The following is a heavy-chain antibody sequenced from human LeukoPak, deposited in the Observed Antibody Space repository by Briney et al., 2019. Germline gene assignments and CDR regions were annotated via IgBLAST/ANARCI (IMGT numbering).Heavy chain of an antibody. Sequence: SETLSLTCTVSGYSISSGYYWGWIRQPPGKGLEWIGSIYHSGSTYYNPSLKSRVTISVDTSKNQFSLKLSSVTAADTAVYYCARQYSSSWYRAFDIWGQGTMVTVSS. CDR1: GYSISSGYY. D-gene: IGHD6-13*01. CDR3: ARQYSSSWYRAFDI. J-gene: IGHJ3*02. CDR2: IYHSGST. V-gene: IGHV4-38-2*02.